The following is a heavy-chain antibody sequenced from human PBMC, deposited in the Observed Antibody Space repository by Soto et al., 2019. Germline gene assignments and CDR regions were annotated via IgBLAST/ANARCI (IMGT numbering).Heavy chain of an antibody. D-gene: IGHD6-13*01. V-gene: IGHV1-3*01. CDR3: ARARPLYSSSWYNWFDP. J-gene: IGHJ5*02. CDR1: GYTFTSYA. Sequence: ASLKVSCKASGYTFTSYAMHWVRQAPGQRLEWMGWINAGNGNTKYSQKFQGRVTITRDTSASTAYMELSSLRSEDTAVYYCARARPLYSSSWYNWFDPWGQGTLVTVSS. CDR2: INAGNGNT.